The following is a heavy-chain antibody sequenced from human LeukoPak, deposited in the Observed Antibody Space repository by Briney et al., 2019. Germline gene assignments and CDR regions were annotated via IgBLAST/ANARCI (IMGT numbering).Heavy chain of an antibody. CDR3: ARSGLVGADFEY. J-gene: IGHJ4*02. Sequence: PSETLSLTCTVSGGSISSTSYYWGWIRQPPVKGLEWIASIYYSGSTYYNPSLKSRVTISVDTSKNQFSLKLTSVTAADTAVYYCARSGLVGADFEYWGQGSLVSVSS. V-gene: IGHV4-39*01. CDR1: GGSISSTSYY. D-gene: IGHD1-26*01. CDR2: IYYSGST.